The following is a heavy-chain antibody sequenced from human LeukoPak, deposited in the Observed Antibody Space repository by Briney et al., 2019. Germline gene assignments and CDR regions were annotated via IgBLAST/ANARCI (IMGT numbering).Heavy chain of an antibody. D-gene: IGHD6-6*01. J-gene: IGHJ4*02. Sequence: GGSLRLSCAASGFTFSSYAMSWVRQAPGKGLEWVSAISGSGGSTYYADSVKGRFTISRGNSKNTLYLQMNSLRAEDTAVYYCAKEPRIIAARPIPFLPFDYWGQGTLVTVSS. CDR3: AKEPRIIAARPIPFLPFDY. CDR1: GFTFSSYA. CDR2: ISGSGGST. V-gene: IGHV3-23*01.